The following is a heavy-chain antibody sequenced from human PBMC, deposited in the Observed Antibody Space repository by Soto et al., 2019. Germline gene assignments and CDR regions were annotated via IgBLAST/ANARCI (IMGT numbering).Heavy chain of an antibody. D-gene: IGHD6-19*01. J-gene: IGHJ4*02. CDR1: GFTVSSNY. Sequence: EVQLVESGGGLVQPGGSLRLSCAASGFTVSSNYMSWVRQAPGKGLEWVSVIYSGGSTYYADSVKGRFTISRVNSKNTLYLQMNSLRAEDTAVYYCARVSSSGWFIPDYWGQGTLVTVSS. CDR3: ARVSSSGWFIPDY. V-gene: IGHV3-66*01. CDR2: IYSGGST.